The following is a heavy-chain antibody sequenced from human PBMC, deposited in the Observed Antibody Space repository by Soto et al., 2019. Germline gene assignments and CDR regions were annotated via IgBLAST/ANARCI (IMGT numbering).Heavy chain of an antibody. CDR3: ARGYGSGSYYNRYYYDYGMDV. Sequence: QVQLQQWGAGLLKPSETLSLTCAVYGGSFSGYYWSWIRQPPGKGLEWIGEINHSGSTNYNPSLKSRVTISVDTSKSQFSLKLSSVTAADTAVYYCARGYGSGSYYNRYYYDYGMDVWGQGTTVTVSS. D-gene: IGHD3-10*01. CDR1: GGSFSGYY. J-gene: IGHJ6*02. V-gene: IGHV4-34*01. CDR2: INHSGST.